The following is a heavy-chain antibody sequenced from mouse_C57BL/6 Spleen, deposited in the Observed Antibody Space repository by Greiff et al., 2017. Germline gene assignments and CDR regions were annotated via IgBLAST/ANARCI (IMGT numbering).Heavy chain of an antibody. D-gene: IGHD2-10*01. CDR1: GFTFSSYT. CDR3: ARHPYDGEHDGGIDYAMDY. Sequence: EVQLVESGGGLVKPGGSLKLSCAASGFTFSSYTMSWVRQTPEKRLEWVATISGGGGNTYYPDSVKGRFTISRDNAKNTLYLQMSSLRSEDTALYYYARHPYDGEHDGGIDYAMDYWGQGTSVTVSS. CDR2: ISGGGGNT. J-gene: IGHJ4*01. V-gene: IGHV5-9*01.